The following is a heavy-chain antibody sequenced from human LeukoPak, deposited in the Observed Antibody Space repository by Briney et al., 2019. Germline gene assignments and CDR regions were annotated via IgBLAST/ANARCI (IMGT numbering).Heavy chain of an antibody. CDR3: ARDLDDILFYY. Sequence: SETLSLXCTVSGGSISSYYWSWIRQPPGKGLEWIGYIYYSGSTNYNPSLKSRVTISVDTSKNQFSLKLSSVTAADTAVYYCARDLDDILFYYWGQGTLVTVSS. D-gene: IGHD3-9*01. CDR1: GGSISSYY. J-gene: IGHJ4*02. V-gene: IGHV4-59*01. CDR2: IYYSGST.